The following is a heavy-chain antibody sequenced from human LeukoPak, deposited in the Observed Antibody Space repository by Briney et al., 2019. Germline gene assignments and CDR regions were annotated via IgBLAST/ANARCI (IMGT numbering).Heavy chain of an antibody. CDR2: IIPIFGTA. J-gene: IGHJ5*02. Sequence: ASVKVSCKASGGTFSSYAISWVRQAPGQGLEWMGGIIPIFGTANYAQKFQGRVTITADKSTSTAYMELSSLRSEDTAVYYCASLAYYYGSGSLGNWFDPWGQGTLVTVSS. D-gene: IGHD3-10*01. CDR1: GGTFSSYA. V-gene: IGHV1-69*06. CDR3: ASLAYYYGSGSLGNWFDP.